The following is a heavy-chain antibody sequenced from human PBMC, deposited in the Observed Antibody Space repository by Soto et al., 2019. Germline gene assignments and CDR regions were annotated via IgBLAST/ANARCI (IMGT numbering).Heavy chain of an antibody. CDR1: RGTFSSYA. Sequence: SVKVSCKASRGTFSSYAISWVRQAPGQGLEWMGGIIPIFGTANYAQKFQGRVTITADESTSTAYMELSSLRSEDTAVYYCAVDGLGPFYFDYWGQGTLVTVSS. D-gene: IGHD6-6*01. V-gene: IGHV1-69*13. J-gene: IGHJ4*02. CDR2: IIPIFGTA. CDR3: AVDGLGPFYFDY.